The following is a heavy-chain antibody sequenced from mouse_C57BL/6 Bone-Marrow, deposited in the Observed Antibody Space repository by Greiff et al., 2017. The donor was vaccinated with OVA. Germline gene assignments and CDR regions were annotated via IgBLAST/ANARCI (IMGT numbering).Heavy chain of an antibody. CDR3: ARDPYYYGSHYYAMDY. CDR1: GYTFTSYW. V-gene: IGHV1-61*01. Sequence: QVQLQQPGAELVRPGSSVKLSCKASGYTFTSYWMDWVKQRPGQGLEWIGNIYPSDSETHYNQKFKDKATLTVDKSSSTAYMQLSSLTSEDSAVYYCARDPYYYGSHYYAMDYWGQGTSVTVSS. D-gene: IGHD1-1*01. CDR2: IYPSDSET. J-gene: IGHJ4*01.